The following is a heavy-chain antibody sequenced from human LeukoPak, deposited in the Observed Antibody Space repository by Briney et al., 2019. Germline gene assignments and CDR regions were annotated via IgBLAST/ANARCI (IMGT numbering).Heavy chain of an antibody. J-gene: IGHJ4*02. CDR1: GFTFSSYW. CDR3: ARDPYCTSTTCYASGTYFDY. Sequence: PGGSLRLSCAASGFTFSSYWMNWVRQAPGKGLEWVANIKQDGSEKYYVDSVKGRFTISRDNAKNSLFLQMNSLGAEDTAVYYCARDPYCTSTTCYASGTYFDYWGQGTLVTVSS. D-gene: IGHD2-2*01. CDR2: IKQDGSEK. V-gene: IGHV3-7*01.